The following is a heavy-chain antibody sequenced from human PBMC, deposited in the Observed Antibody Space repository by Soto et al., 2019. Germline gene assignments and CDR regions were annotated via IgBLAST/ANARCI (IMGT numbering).Heavy chain of an antibody. CDR1: GFTFSSHW. J-gene: IGHJ5*02. D-gene: IGHD1-26*01. Sequence: GGSLGLSCAASGFTFSSHWMHWVRQPPGKGLVWVSRISSDASTTTYADSVKGRFTISRDNAKNTLFLQMDSLTVEETDVYYCARSVNSAPNWFRPPGPGTLRTVSS. V-gene: IGHV3-74*01. CDR3: ARSVNSAPNWFRP. CDR2: ISSDASTT.